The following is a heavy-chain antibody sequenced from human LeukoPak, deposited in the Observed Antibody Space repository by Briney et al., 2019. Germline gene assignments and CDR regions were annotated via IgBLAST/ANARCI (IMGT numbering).Heavy chain of an antibody. J-gene: IGHJ5*02. CDR2: IHYTGNT. Sequence: SETLSLTCTVSGGSISSGGYYWSWIRQSPGKGLEWIAHIHYTGNTYYNPSLKSRVTISVDTSKNQFSLNLNSVTAADTAVYYCARHETCNSGPCSTGRWFDPWGQGTLVTVSS. D-gene: IGHD1-26*01. CDR1: GGSISSGGYY. V-gene: IGHV4-61*08. CDR3: ARHETCNSGPCSTGRWFDP.